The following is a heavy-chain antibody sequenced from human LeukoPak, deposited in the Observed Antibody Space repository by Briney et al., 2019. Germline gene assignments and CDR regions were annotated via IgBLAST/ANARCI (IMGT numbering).Heavy chain of an antibody. CDR1: GGSISSYY. CDR2: VYYSGTT. Sequence: SETLSLTCTVSGGSISSYYWTWIRQPPGKGLEWIGYVYYSGTTNYNPSLKSRLTISVDTSKNHFSLKLSSVTAADTALYYCARHGGYGTGDALDIWGQGTMVTVSS. J-gene: IGHJ3*02. CDR3: ARHGGYGTGDALDI. V-gene: IGHV4-59*08. D-gene: IGHD5-18*01.